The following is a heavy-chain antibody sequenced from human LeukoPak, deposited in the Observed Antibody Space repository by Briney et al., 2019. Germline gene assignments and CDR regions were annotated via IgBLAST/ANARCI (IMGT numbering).Heavy chain of an antibody. Sequence: GGSLRLSCAASGFTFSGSAMHWVRQASGKGLEWVGRIRSKANSYATAYAASVKGRFTISGDDSKNTAYLQMNSLKTEDTAVYYCTRTGYYYDSSGYRYFDYWGQGTLVTVSS. J-gene: IGHJ4*02. CDR2: IRSKANSYAT. D-gene: IGHD3-22*01. CDR3: TRTGYYYDSSGYRYFDY. CDR1: GFTFSGSA. V-gene: IGHV3-73*01.